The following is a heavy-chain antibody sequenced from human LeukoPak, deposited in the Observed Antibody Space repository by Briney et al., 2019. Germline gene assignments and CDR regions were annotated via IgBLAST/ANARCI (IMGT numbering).Heavy chain of an antibody. J-gene: IGHJ6*02. V-gene: IGHV4-61*02. D-gene: IGHD6-19*01. CDR2: IYTSGST. CDR3: ARLSIAVAGREYYYYGMDV. Sequence: PSQTLSLTCTVSGGSISSGSYYWSWIRQPAGKGLEWIGRIYTSGSTNYNPSLKSRVTISVDTSKNQFSLKLSSVTAADTAVYYCARLSIAVAGREYYYYGMDVWGQGTTVTVSS. CDR1: GGSISSGSYY.